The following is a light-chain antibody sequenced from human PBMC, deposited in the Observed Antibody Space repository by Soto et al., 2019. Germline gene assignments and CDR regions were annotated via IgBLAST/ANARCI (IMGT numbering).Light chain of an antibody. J-gene: IGKJ4*01. CDR3: QQSYSSLRT. Sequence: DIQMTQSPSSLSASVGDRVTITCRASQSISTYLNWYQQKPGTAPKLLIYAASSLQTGVPSRFSGSRSGTDFALTSNSLQPEDFATYYCQQSYSSLRTFGGGTKVEIK. CDR2: AAS. V-gene: IGKV1-39*01. CDR1: QSISTY.